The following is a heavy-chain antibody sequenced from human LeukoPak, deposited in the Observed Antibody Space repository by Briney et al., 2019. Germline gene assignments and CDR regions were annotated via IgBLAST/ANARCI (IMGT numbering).Heavy chain of an antibody. V-gene: IGHV3-23*01. D-gene: IGHD1-1*01. Sequence: AGGSLRLSCAASGFTFSKYGMSWVRQAPGKGLEWVSAISGSGRSTYYADSVKGRFTISRDNSKNTLYLQMNSLRAEDTAVYYCAKAWEVEYNWFDPWGQGTLVTVSS. CDR3: AKAWEVEYNWFDP. CDR1: GFTFSKYG. CDR2: ISGSGRST. J-gene: IGHJ5*02.